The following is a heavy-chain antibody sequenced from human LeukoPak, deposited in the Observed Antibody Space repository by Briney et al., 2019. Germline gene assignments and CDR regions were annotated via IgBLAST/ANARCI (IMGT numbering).Heavy chain of an antibody. CDR3: ARGEAGYYYYGMDV. Sequence: PGGSLRLSCAASRFTFSNYGIHWVRQAPGKGLEWVAVISYDGSDKYYADSVKGRFTISRDNSKNTLYLQMNSLRAEDAAVYYCARGEAGYYYYGMDVWGQGTTVTVSS. D-gene: IGHD1-26*01. CDR2: ISYDGSDK. J-gene: IGHJ6*02. CDR1: RFTFSNYG. V-gene: IGHV3-30*03.